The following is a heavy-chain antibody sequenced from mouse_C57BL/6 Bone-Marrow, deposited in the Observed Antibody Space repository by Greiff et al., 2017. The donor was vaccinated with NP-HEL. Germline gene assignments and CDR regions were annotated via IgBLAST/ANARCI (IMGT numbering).Heavy chain of an antibody. D-gene: IGHD1-1*01. J-gene: IGHJ2*01. Sequence: VQLQQSGAELVRPGASVKLSCTASGFTITDDYMHWVKQRPEQGLEWIGWIDPENGDTEYASKFQGKATITADTSSNTAYLQLSSLTSEDTAVYYCTTRVTTVVAKVGYWGQGTTLTVSS. V-gene: IGHV14-4*01. CDR2: IDPENGDT. CDR1: GFTITDDY. CDR3: TTRVTTVVAKVGY.